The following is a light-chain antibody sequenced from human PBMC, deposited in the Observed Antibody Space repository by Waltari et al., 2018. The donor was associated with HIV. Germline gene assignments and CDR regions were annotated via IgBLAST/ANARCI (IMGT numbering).Light chain of an antibody. CDR1: SSNLGSNY. CDR3: AAWDDSLSGHVV. V-gene: IGLV1-47*01. J-gene: IGLJ2*01. Sequence: QSVLTQPPSASGTPGQRVTISCSGSSSNLGSNYVYWYQQIPGTAPKLLIYRNNQRPSGVPDRFSGSKSGTSASLAISGLRSEDEADYYCAAWDDSLSGHVVFGGGTKLTVL. CDR2: RNN.